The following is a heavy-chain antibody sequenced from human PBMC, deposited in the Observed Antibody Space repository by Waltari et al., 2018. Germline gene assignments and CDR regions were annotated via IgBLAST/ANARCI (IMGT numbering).Heavy chain of an antibody. CDR2: SSPILGTA. Sequence: QVQLVQSGAEVKKPGSSVKVSCKASGGTFSSYAISWVRQAPGQGLEWMGGSSPILGTATYAQKFRGRVRITADKPTSTAYMELSSLGSEDTAVYYCAGGRGGSYFDYWGQGTLVTVSS. V-gene: IGHV1-69*14. D-gene: IGHD1-26*01. J-gene: IGHJ4*02. CDR1: GGTFSSYA. CDR3: AGGRGGSYFDY.